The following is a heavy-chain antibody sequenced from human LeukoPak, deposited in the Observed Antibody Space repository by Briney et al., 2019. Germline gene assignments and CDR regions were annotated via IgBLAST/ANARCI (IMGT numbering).Heavy chain of an antibody. CDR2: IWYDGSNK. CDR1: GFTFSSYG. Sequence: GGSLRLSCAASGFTFSSYGMHWVRQAPGKGLEWVAVIWYDGSNKYYADSVKGRFTISRDNSKNTLYLQMNSLRAEDTAAYYCARAAPYCDWLDWFDPWGQGTLVTVSS. J-gene: IGHJ5*02. V-gene: IGHV3-33*01. CDR3: ARAAPYCDWLDWFDP. D-gene: IGHD3-9*01.